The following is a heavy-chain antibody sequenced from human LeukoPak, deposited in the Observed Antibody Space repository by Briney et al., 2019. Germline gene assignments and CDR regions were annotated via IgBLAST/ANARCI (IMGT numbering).Heavy chain of an antibody. J-gene: IGHJ3*02. CDR2: IKQDGSDK. CDR3: ARVGVIGVAFDS. Sequence: PGGTLRLSCAASGFTFSSYWMSWVRQAPGKGLEWVANIKQDGSDKYYVDSVKSRFTISRDNAKTAMYLQMNSLRAEDTAMYYCARVGVIGVAFDSWGQETMVTVSS. CDR1: GFTFSSYW. D-gene: IGHD2-21*01. V-gene: IGHV3-7*01.